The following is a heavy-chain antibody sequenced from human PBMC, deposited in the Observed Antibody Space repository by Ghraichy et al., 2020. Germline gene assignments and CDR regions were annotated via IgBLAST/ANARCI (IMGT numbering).Heavy chain of an antibody. Sequence: SQTLSLTCVISGDSVSSKSAAWNWIRQSPSRGLEWLGRTYYRSKWYDDYAVAVKGRININPDTSKNQFSLQLNSVTPEDTAVYYCARGAIGSLVFRFDTWGQGTLVTVSS. V-gene: IGHV6-1*01. CDR1: GDSVSSKSAA. CDR2: TYYRSKWYD. CDR3: ARGAIGSLVFRFDT. D-gene: IGHD1-26*01. J-gene: IGHJ5*02.